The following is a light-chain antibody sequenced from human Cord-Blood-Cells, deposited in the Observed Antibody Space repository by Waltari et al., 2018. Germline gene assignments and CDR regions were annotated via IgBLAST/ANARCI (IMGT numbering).Light chain of an antibody. V-gene: IGKV1-39*01. CDR1: QSISSS. CDR2: AAS. CDR3: QQSYSTLLT. Sequence: DIQMTQSPSSLSAAVVITVTITCLAIQSISSSFNWYQQNPGKALKPLIYAASSLQSGVPSRSMASGSGKDFTLTIRSLRPEELQTNYCQQSYSTLLTFGAGTKVEIK. J-gene: IGKJ4*01.